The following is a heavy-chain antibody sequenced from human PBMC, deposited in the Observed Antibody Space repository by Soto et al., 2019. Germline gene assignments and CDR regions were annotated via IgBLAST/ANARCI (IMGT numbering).Heavy chain of an antibody. CDR1: GFTFSSYA. CDR3: ARVLQVAVAGTLGY. CDR2: ISYDGSNK. J-gene: IGHJ4*02. D-gene: IGHD6-19*01. Sequence: GGSLRLSCAASGFTFSSYAMHRVRQAPGKGLEWVAVISYDGSNKYYADSVKGRFTISRDNSKNTLYLQMNSLRAEDTAVYYCARVLQVAVAGTLGYWGQGT. V-gene: IGHV3-30-3*01.